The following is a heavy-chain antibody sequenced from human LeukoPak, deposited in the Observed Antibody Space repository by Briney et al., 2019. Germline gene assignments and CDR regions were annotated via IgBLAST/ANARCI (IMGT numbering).Heavy chain of an antibody. Sequence: ASVKVSCKTSGYTFTSFAISWVRQAPGQGLEWMGWTSPYNGNTKYTEKVQGRVTMTTDTSTDTAYKELTSLRSDDTAVYYCARDRALAGTPDYWGQGTLVTVAS. J-gene: IGHJ4*02. V-gene: IGHV1-18*01. D-gene: IGHD6-19*01. CDR3: ARDRALAGTPDY. CDR2: TSPYNGNT. CDR1: GYTFTSFA.